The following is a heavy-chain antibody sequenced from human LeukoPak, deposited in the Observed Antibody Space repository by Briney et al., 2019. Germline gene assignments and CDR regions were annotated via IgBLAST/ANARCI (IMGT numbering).Heavy chain of an antibody. J-gene: IGHJ5*02. CDR1: GYTFTSSD. D-gene: IGHD6-19*01. CDR3: ARGYGSGWYAVWFDP. CDR2: MNPNSGNT. Sequence: ASVKVSCKASGYTFTSSDINWVRQATGQGLEWMGWMNPNSGNTGYAQKFQGRVTMTRNTSISTAYMELSSLRSEDTAVYYCARGYGSGWYAVWFDPWGQGTLVTVSS. V-gene: IGHV1-8*01.